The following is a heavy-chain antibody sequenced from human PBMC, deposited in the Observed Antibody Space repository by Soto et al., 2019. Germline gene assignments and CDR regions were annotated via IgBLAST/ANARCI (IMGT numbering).Heavy chain of an antibody. CDR1: GFTFSSYA. V-gene: IGHV3-23*01. Sequence: PGGSLRLSCAASGFTFSSYAMSWVRQAPGKGLEWVSAISGSGGNTYYADSVKGRFTISRDNSKNTLYLQMNSLRAEDTAVYYCAKDIAVAVCNWFDPWGQGTLVTVSS. D-gene: IGHD6-19*01. CDR2: ISGSGGNT. CDR3: AKDIAVAVCNWFDP. J-gene: IGHJ5*02.